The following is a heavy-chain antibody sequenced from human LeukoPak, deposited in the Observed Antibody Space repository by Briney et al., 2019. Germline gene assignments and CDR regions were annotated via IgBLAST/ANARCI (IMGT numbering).Heavy chain of an antibody. J-gene: IGHJ4*02. CDR1: GGSISGYY. CDR2: IYYSGST. D-gene: IGHD3-10*01. V-gene: IGHV4-59*12. Sequence: SETLSLTCTVSGGSISGYYWSWIRQPPGKGLEWIGYIYYSGSTNYNPSLKSRVTISVDTSKNQFSLKLSSVTAADTAVYYCARGREFDSYYFDYWGQGTLVTVSS. CDR3: ARGREFDSYYFDY.